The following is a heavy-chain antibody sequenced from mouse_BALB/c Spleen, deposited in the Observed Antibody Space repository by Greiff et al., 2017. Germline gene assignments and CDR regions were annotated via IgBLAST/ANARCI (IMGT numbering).Heavy chain of an antibody. CDR1: GYAFSSYW. CDR2: IYPGDGDT. D-gene: IGHD2-2*01. Sequence: QVQLQQSGPELVRPGSSVKISCKASGYAFSSYWMNWVKQRPGQGLEWIGQIYPGDGDTNYNGKFKGKATLTADKSSSTAYMQLSSLTSEDSAVYFCAVYYGYDAWFAYWGQGTLVTVSA. J-gene: IGHJ3*01. V-gene: IGHV1-80*01. CDR3: AVYYGYDAWFAY.